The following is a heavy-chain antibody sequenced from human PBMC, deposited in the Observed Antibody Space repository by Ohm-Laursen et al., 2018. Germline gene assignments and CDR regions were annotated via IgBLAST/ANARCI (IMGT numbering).Heavy chain of an antibody. Sequence: SLRLSCAASGFTFDDYAMHWVRHAPGKGLEWVSGISGNSGSIGYADSVKGRFTISRDNAKNSLYVQMNSLRAEDTALYYCAKDTIYGDHYFQHWGQGTLVTVSS. CDR2: ISGNSGSI. J-gene: IGHJ1*01. CDR3: AKDTIYGDHYFQH. V-gene: IGHV3-9*01. D-gene: IGHD4/OR15-4a*01. CDR1: GFTFDDYA.